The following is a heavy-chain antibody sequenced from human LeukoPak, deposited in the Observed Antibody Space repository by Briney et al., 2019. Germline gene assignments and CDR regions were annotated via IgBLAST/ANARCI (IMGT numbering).Heavy chain of an antibody. D-gene: IGHD3-3*01. Sequence: ASVKVSCKASGYTFTSYYMHWVRQAPGQGLEWMGIINPSGGSTSYAQKFQGRVTMTRDTSTSTVYMELRSLRSDDTAVYYCARENYDHFDYWGQGTLVTVSS. CDR1: GYTFTSYY. J-gene: IGHJ4*02. CDR2: INPSGGST. V-gene: IGHV1-46*01. CDR3: ARENYDHFDY.